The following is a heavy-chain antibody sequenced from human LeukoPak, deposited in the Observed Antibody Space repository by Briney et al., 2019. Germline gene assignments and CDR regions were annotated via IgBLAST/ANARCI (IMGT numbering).Heavy chain of an antibody. D-gene: IGHD2/OR15-2a*01. CDR2: IYYSGST. CDR1: GGSISSGSYY. Sequence: SETLSLTCTVSGGSISSGSYYWGWIRQPPGKGLEWIGTIYYSGSTYYNPSLKSRVTISVDTSKNQFSLKVSSVIAADTALYYCARGATSLSYFDSRGQGTLVTVSS. J-gene: IGHJ4*02. V-gene: IGHV4-39*01. CDR3: ARGATSLSYFDS.